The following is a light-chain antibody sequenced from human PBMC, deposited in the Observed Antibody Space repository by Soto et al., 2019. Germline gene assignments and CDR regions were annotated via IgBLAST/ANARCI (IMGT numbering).Light chain of an antibody. J-gene: IGKJ4*01. CDR2: KAS. CDR3: QQYNSYPLT. V-gene: IGKV1-5*03. Sequence: DILMTQSPSTLSASVGDRVTITCRASQSISYWLAWYQQKPGKAPNLVIYKASLLESGVPLTFSGSGSGTEFTLTISTLQPDDFATYYCQQYNSYPLTFGGGTKVQIK. CDR1: QSISYW.